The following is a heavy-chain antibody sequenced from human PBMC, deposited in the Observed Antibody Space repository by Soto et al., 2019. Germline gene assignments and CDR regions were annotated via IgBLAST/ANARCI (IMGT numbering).Heavy chain of an antibody. CDR2: IYYSGST. V-gene: IGHV4-31*03. Sequence: SETLSLTCTVSGGSISSGGYYWSWIRQHPGKGLEWIGYIYYSGSTYYNPSLKSRVTISVDTSKNQFSLKLSSVTAADTAVYYCARVPLTKPSGVATISYYMDVWGKGTTVTVSS. D-gene: IGHD5-12*01. J-gene: IGHJ6*03. CDR3: ARVPLTKPSGVATISYYMDV. CDR1: GGSISSGGYY.